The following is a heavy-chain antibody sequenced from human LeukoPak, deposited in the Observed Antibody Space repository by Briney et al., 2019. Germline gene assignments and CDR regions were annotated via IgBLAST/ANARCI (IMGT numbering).Heavy chain of an antibody. CDR2: IKPDGGEQ. CDR1: GFTFGAYT. Sequence: GGSLRLSCAASGFTFGAYTMNWVRQAPGKGLEWVANIKPDGGEQYYVDSVKGRYTISRDNADNSLYLQLSSLRAEDTAVYYCAREQRTFDYWGQGILVTVSS. D-gene: IGHD5-24*01. CDR3: AREQRTFDY. J-gene: IGHJ4*02. V-gene: IGHV3-7*03.